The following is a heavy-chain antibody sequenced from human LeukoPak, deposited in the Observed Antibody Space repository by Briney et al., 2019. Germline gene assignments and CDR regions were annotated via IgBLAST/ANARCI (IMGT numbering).Heavy chain of an antibody. J-gene: IGHJ5*02. D-gene: IGHD5-18*01. CDR1: GFTVSVTL. CDR2: IYDDDRT. V-gene: IGHV3-53*05. CDR3: TRDRAGTQRWVEFDL. Sequence: SGASVRLICTASGFTVSVTLMGSARPPPREGLEWVSVIYDDDRTVYTDSVKGRFTISRDNSKNMVYLQMNSLRPEDSAVYYCTRDRAGTQRWVEFDLWGPGTLVTVSS.